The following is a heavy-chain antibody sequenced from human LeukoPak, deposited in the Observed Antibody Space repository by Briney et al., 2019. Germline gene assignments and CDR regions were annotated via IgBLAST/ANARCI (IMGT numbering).Heavy chain of an antibody. J-gene: IGHJ4*02. V-gene: IGHV1-2*02. Sequence: ASVKVSCKASGYAFTGYYMHWVRQAPGQGLEWMGWINPNSGGTNYAQKFQGRVTMTRDTSISTAYMELSRLRSDDTAVYYCARDRSEASTYYYGSGSYYNVWYYFDYWGQGTLVTVSS. CDR3: ARDRSEASTYYYGSGSYYNVWYYFDY. CDR1: GYAFTGYY. CDR2: INPNSGGT. D-gene: IGHD3-10*01.